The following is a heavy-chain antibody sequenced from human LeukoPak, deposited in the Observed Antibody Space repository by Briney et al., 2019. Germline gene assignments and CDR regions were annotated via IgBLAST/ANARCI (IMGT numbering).Heavy chain of an antibody. J-gene: IGHJ2*01. Sequence: PSETLSLTCTVSGDSISSYYWSWIRQPAGKGLEWIGRIFTSGTTKYNPSLTSRVAMSVDTSQNHFSLTLTSVTAADTAVYYCARLRRTVRGIWYFDLWGRGTLVTVSS. V-gene: IGHV4-4*07. CDR2: IFTSGTT. CDR3: ARLRRTVRGIWYFDL. CDR1: GDSISSYY. D-gene: IGHD3-10*01.